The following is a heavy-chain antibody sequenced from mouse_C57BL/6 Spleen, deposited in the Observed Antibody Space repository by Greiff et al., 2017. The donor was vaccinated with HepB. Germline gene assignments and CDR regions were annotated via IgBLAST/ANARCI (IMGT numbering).Heavy chain of an antibody. J-gene: IGHJ4*01. Sequence: QVQLQQSGAELVKPGASVKMSCKASGYTFTSYWITWVKQRPGQGLEWIGDIYPGSGSTNYNEKFKSKATLTVDTSSSTAYMQLSSLTSEDSAVYYCERYPSYYAMDYWGQGTSVTGSS. CDR1: GYTFTSYW. V-gene: IGHV1-55*01. CDR3: ERYPSYYAMDY. CDR2: IYPGSGST.